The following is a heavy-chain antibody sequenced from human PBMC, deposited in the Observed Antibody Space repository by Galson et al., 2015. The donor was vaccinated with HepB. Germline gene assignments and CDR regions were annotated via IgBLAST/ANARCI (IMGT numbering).Heavy chain of an antibody. CDR1: GLIFSDYW. D-gene: IGHD1-14*01. V-gene: IGHV3-7*01. CDR2: IKQDGSEK. Sequence: SLRLSCAASGLIFSDYWMSWVRQAPGKGLEWVANIKQDGSEKYYVDSVKGRFTISRDNAKNSLYLQMNSPRAEDTAVYYCYAGHYFDSWGQGTLVTVSS. CDR3: YAGHYFDS. J-gene: IGHJ4*02.